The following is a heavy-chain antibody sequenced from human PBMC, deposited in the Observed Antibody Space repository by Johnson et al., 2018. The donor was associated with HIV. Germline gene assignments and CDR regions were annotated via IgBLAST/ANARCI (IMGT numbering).Heavy chain of an antibody. V-gene: IGHV3-30*02. CDR2: IRYDGSNK. D-gene: IGHD4-23*01. CDR1: GFTVSSNY. Sequence: QVQLVESGGGVVQPGRSLRLSCAASGFTVSSNYMSWVRQAPGKGLEWVAFIRYDGSNKYYADSVKGRFTISRDNAKNSLYLQMNSLRAEDTALYYCAAGGNGAFDIWGQGTMVTVSS. CDR3: AAGGNGAFDI. J-gene: IGHJ3*02.